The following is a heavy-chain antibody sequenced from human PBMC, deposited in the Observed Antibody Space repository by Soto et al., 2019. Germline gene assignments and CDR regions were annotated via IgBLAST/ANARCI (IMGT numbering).Heavy chain of an antibody. CDR2: IYYSGST. J-gene: IGHJ6*02. CDR1: GGSISSYY. CDR3: ARVPVEMTSIGDYYSYGMDV. Sequence: SETLSLTCTVSGGSISSYYWSWIRQPPGKGLEWIGYIYYSGSTNYNPSLKSRVTMSVDTSKNQFSLKLSSVTAADTAVYYCARVPVEMTSIGDYYSYGMDVWGQGTTVTVSS. D-gene: IGHD2-21*02. V-gene: IGHV4-59*01.